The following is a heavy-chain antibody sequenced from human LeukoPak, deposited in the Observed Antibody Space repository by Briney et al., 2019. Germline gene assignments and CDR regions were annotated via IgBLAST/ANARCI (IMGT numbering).Heavy chain of an antibody. CDR3: ARAETIAALYWFDP. CDR2: IYHSGST. CDR1: GGSISSGGYY. Sequence: SQTLSLTCTVSGGSISSGGYYWSWIRQPPGKGLEWIGYIYHSGSTYYNPSLKSRVTISVDTSKNQFSLKLTSVTAADTAVYYCARAETIAALYWFDPWGQGTLVTVSS. V-gene: IGHV4-30-2*01. D-gene: IGHD6-6*01. J-gene: IGHJ5*02.